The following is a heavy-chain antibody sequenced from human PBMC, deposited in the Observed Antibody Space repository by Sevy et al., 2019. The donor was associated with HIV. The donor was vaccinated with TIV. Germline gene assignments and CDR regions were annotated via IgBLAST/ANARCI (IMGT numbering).Heavy chain of an antibody. J-gene: IGHJ4*02. CDR3: ASATQGGSAVITPPDY. Sequence: GGSLRLSCAASGFTFNTYAMHWVRQAPGKGLDWLTFISYDGGNKYYANSVKGRFTISRDNSKSMVYLQMNSLRAEDTALYYCASATQGGSAVITPPDYWGQGTLVTVSS. D-gene: IGHD2-2*02. V-gene: IGHV3-30-3*01. CDR1: GFTFNTYA. CDR2: ISYDGGNK.